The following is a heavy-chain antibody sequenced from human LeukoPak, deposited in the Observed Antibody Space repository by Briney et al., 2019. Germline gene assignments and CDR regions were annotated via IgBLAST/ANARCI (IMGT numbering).Heavy chain of an antibody. D-gene: IGHD3-22*01. V-gene: IGHV4-39*01. CDR3: ARLPGSGYFDY. CDR2: IYYTGSM. Sequence: SETLSLTCTVSGGSISSGTYYWGWIRQPPGKGLEWVATIYYTGSMYYNPSLKGRVTVSVDTSKNQFSLKLSSVTAADTAVYYCARLPGSGYFDYWGQGILVSVSS. CDR1: GGSISSGTYY. J-gene: IGHJ4*02.